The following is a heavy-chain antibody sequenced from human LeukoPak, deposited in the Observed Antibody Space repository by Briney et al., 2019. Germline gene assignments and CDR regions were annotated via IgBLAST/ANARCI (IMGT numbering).Heavy chain of an antibody. D-gene: IGHD2-15*01. CDR3: ARVACSRHDAFDI. V-gene: IGHV1-2*02. J-gene: IGHJ3*02. Sequence: ASVKVSCKASGYTFTGYYMHWVRQAPGQGLEWMGWINPNSGGTNYAQKFQGRVTMTRDTSIRTAYMELSRLRSDDTAVYYCARVACSRHDAFDIWGQGTMVSVSS. CDR2: INPNSGGT. CDR1: GYTFTGYY.